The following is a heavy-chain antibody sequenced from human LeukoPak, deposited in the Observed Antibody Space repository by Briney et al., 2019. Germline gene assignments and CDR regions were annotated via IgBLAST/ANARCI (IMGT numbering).Heavy chain of an antibody. CDR3: AIVGLMVYAGMDV. CDR1: GGTFSSYA. V-gene: IGHV1-69*06. CDR2: IIPIFGTA. Sequence: ASVKVSCKASGGTFSSYAISWVRQAPGQGLEWMGGIIPIFGTANYAQKLQGRVTVTADKSTSTAYMELSSLRSEDTAVYYCAIVGLMVYAGMDVWGKGTTVTVSS. J-gene: IGHJ6*04. D-gene: IGHD2-8*01.